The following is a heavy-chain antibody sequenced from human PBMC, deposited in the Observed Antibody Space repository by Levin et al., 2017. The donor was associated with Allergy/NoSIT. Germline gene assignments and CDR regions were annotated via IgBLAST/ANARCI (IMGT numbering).Heavy chain of an antibody. CDR2: ISASGGTR. J-gene: IGHJ4*02. D-gene: IGHD5-18*01. Sequence: QAGGSLRLSCAASGFTFSNYAMTWVRQAPGKGLEWVSAISASGGTRYYSDSVKGRFTISRDNSKNTLTLELSSLRADDTALYFCARGRDSYEYCFEYWGQGTPVIVSS. CDR1: GFTFSNYA. CDR3: ARGRDSYEYCFEY. V-gene: IGHV3-23*01.